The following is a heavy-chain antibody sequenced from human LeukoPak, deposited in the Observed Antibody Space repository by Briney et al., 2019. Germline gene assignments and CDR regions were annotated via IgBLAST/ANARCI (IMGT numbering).Heavy chain of an antibody. Sequence: GGSLRLSCAASAFTFSTYAMSWVRQAPGKGLEWVSGISNSGGSTPYADSVKGRFTISRDNSKNTLYLQMNSLRAEDTAVYYCAKDPTIFGVVIIYYFDYWGQGTLVTVSS. J-gene: IGHJ4*02. V-gene: IGHV3-23*01. CDR3: AKDPTIFGVVIIYYFDY. CDR2: ISNSGGST. CDR1: AFTFSTYA. D-gene: IGHD3-3*01.